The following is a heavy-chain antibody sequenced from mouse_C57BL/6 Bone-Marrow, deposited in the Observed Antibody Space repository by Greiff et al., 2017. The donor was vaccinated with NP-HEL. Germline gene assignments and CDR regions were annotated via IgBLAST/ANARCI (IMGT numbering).Heavy chain of an antibody. D-gene: IGHD1-1*01. CDR3: ALGSSYLYWYCDV. V-gene: IGHV14-2*01. J-gene: IGHJ1*03. CDR1: GFNITDYY. CDR2: IDPEDGET. Sequence: VQLQQSGAELVKPGASVTLSCTASGFNITDYYMHWVKQRTEQGLEWIGRIDPEDGETKYAPKFQGKATITADTSSNTAYLQLSSLTSEDTAVYYCALGSSYLYWYCDVWGTGTTVTVSS.